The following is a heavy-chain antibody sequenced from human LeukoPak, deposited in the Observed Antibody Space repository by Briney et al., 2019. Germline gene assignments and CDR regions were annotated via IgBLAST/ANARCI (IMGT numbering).Heavy chain of an antibody. CDR2: MYYSGST. Sequence: PSETLSLTCTVSGGSISSYYWSWIRQPPGKGLEWIGYMYYSGSTNYNPSLKSRVTISVDTSKNQFSLKLSSVTAADTAVYYCARSSGWYEYYFDYWGQGTLVTVSS. CDR3: ARSSGWYEYYFDY. D-gene: IGHD6-19*01. V-gene: IGHV4-59*01. CDR1: GGSISSYY. J-gene: IGHJ4*02.